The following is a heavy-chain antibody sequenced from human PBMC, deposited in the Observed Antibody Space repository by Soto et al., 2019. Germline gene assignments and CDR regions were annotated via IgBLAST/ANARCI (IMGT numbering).Heavy chain of an antibody. Sequence: PGGPLRLSCAASVFTFSSYWMGWVRQAPGKELEWVANIKQDGSEKYYVDSVKGRFTISRDNAKNSLYLQMNSLRAEDTAVYYCARFYYDSSGYLPSPYYYYYGMDVWGQGTTVTVSS. CDR2: IKQDGSEK. J-gene: IGHJ6*02. CDR1: VFTFSSYW. V-gene: IGHV3-7*04. D-gene: IGHD3-22*01. CDR3: ARFYYDSSGYLPSPYYYYYGMDV.